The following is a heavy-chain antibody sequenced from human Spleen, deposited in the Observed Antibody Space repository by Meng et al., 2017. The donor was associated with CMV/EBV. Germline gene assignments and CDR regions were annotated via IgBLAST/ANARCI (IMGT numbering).Heavy chain of an antibody. J-gene: IGHJ5*02. Sequence: ASVKVSCKASGYTFTSYDINWVRQATGQGLEWMGWMNPNSGNTGCAQKFQGRVTMTRNTSISTAYMELSSLRSEDTAVYYCARDLATGYCSSSSCYFGCWFDAWGQGTLVTVSS. CDR1: GYTFTSYD. V-gene: IGHV1-8*01. CDR3: ARDLATGYCSSSSCYFGCWFDA. CDR2: MNPNSGNT. D-gene: IGHD2-2*01.